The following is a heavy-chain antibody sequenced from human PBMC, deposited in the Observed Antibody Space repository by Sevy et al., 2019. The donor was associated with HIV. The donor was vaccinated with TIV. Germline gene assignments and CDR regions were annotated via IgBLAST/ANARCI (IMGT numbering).Heavy chain of an antibody. CDR2: ISWKGGRI. CDR1: GFKYDDYA. CDR3: ARSGSARNWYFFDY. V-gene: IGHV3-9*01. J-gene: IGHJ4*02. D-gene: IGHD1-26*01. Sequence: GGSLRLSCAASGFKYDDYAMHWVRQAPGKGLEWVSGISWKGGRIGYADSVQGRFTVSRDNTKNSVYLQMNNLRREDTAFYYCARSGSARNWYFFDYWGQGALVTVSS.